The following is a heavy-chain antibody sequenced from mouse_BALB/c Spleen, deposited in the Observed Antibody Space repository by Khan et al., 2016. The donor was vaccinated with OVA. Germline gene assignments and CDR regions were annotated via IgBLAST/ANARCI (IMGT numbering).Heavy chain of an antibody. J-gene: IGHJ3*01. D-gene: IGHD2-12*01. CDR3: VRDGADYCDDGWFAY. V-gene: IGHV1-4*01. CDR2: INPSNGYT. Sequence: VQLQESGAELARPGASVKMSCKASGYTFSSYTIHWIKLRPGQGLEWIGYINPSNGYTNYNQKFKDKATLTADKSSTTAYMQLSSLTSDDSAVXICVRDGADYCDDGWFAYWGQGTLVTVSA. CDR1: GYTFSSYT.